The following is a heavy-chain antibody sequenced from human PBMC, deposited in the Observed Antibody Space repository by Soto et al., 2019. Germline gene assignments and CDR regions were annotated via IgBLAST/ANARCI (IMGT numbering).Heavy chain of an antibody. CDR2: IYSSDNT. CDR3: ARNRGDYYSGMDV. CDR1: GFTFSNYN. V-gene: IGHV3-53*01. D-gene: IGHD3-16*01. J-gene: IGHJ6*02. Sequence: GGSLRLSCAASGFTFSNYNMNWVRQAPGKGLEWVSVIYSSDNTYYADSLKGRFTISRDNSKNTLYLQMNSLRAEDTAVYYCARNRGDYYSGMDVWGQGTTVTVSS.